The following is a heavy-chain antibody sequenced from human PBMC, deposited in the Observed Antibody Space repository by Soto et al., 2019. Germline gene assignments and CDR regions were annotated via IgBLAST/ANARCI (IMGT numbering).Heavy chain of an antibody. J-gene: IGHJ5*02. CDR1: GFTFSSYA. V-gene: IGHV3-30*04. D-gene: IGHD2-15*01. Sequence: QVQLVESGGGVVQPGRSLRLSCAASGFTFSSYAMHWVRQAPGKGLEWVAVISYDGSNKYYADSVKVRFTISRDNSKNMLYLQMNSRRAEETAVYYCAREEEEVWGGSCYSGWFDPWGQGTLVTVSS. CDR2: ISYDGSNK. CDR3: AREEEEVWGGSCYSGWFDP.